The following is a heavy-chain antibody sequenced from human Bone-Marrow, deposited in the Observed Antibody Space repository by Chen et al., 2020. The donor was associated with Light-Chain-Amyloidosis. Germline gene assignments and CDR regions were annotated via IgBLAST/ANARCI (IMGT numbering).Heavy chain of an antibody. J-gene: IGHJ4*02. CDR1: GSTFPNYW. CDR2: IYPDDSDA. Sequence: EVQLEQSGPEVKKPGESLKIPCKGSGSTFPNYWIGWVRQMPGKGLEWMGVIYPDDSDARYSPSFEGQVTISADKSITTAYLQWRSLKASDTAMYYCARRRDGYNFDYWGQGTLVTVSS. CDR3: ARRRDGYNFDY. V-gene: IGHV5-51*01. D-gene: IGHD5-12*01.